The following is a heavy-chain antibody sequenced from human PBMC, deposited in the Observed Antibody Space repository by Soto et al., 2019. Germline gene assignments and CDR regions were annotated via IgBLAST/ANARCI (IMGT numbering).Heavy chain of an antibody. D-gene: IGHD6-19*01. CDR1: GGTFSSYA. J-gene: IGHJ6*02. CDR2: IIPIFGTA. CDR3: ASAQGIAVAGLHYYYYYGMDV. Sequence: GASVKVSCKASGGTFSSYAISWVRQAPGQGLEWMGGIIPIFGTASYAQKFQGRVTITADESTSTAYMELSSLRSEDTAVYYCASAQGIAVAGLHYYYYYGMDVWGQGTTVTVSS. V-gene: IGHV1-69*13.